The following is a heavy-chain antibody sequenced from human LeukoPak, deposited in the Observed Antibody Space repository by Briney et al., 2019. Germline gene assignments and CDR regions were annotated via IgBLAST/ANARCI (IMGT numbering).Heavy chain of an antibody. CDR2: ISGSGGST. J-gene: IGHJ4*02. V-gene: IGHV3-23*01. CDR3: ATRSFGVVIASFDY. D-gene: IGHD3-3*01. CDR1: GPTFSSYA. Sequence: GGSLTLSCAASGPTFSSYAMSSARQAAGDGLEWVSAISGSGGSTYYADSVKGRFTIARDNTKNTLYLQMNSLRAEDTAVYYCATRSFGVVIASFDYWGQGTLVTVSS.